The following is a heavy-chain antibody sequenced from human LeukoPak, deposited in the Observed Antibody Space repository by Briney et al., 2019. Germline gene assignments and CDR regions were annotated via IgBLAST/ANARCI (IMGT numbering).Heavy chain of an antibody. J-gene: IGHJ3*02. V-gene: IGHV3-53*01. CDR1: GFTFSTYS. D-gene: IGHD3-22*01. CDR3: ARAGYSSSYYYGDAFDI. CDR2: TYSGGST. Sequence: GGSLRLSCAASGFTFSTYSMNWVRQAPGKGLEWVSVTYSGGSTYYTDSVKGRFTISRDNSKNTLYLQMNNLRAEDTAVYYCARAGYSSSYYYGDAFDIWGQGTMVTVSS.